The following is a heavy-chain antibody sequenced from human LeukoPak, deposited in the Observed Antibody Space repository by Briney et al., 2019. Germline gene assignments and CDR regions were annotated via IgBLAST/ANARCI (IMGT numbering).Heavy chain of an antibody. CDR3: ARGPSSRWLQLSWFDP. D-gene: IGHD5-24*01. CDR1: GGTFSSYA. CDR2: IIPIFGTA. J-gene: IGHJ5*02. V-gene: IGHV1-69*05. Sequence: ASVKVSCKASGGTFSSYAISWVRQAPGQGLEWMGGIIPIFGTANYAQKFQGRVTITTDESTSTAYMELSSPRSEDTAVYYCARGPSSRWLQLSWFDPWGQGTLVTVSS.